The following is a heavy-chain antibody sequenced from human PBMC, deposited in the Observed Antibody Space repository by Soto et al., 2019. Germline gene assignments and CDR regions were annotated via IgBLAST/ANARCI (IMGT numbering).Heavy chain of an antibody. CDR1: GVTVSSNG. V-gene: IGHV3-53*04. CDR3: ARDAGLQH. D-gene: IGHD3-10*01. CDR2: IYSGGST. J-gene: IGHJ1*01. Sequence: GGSLRLSSAASGVTVSSNGMSWVRQAPGKGLEWVSVIYSGGSTYYADSVKGRFTISRHNSKNTLYLQMNSLRAEDTAVYYCARDAGLQHWGQGTLVTVSS.